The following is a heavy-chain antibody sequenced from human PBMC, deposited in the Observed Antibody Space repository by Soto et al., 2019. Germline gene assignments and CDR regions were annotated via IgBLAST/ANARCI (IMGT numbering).Heavy chain of an antibody. V-gene: IGHV3-73*02. CDR2: IRDRANNYAT. CDR3: TGPRYYYDDSGSDY. J-gene: IGHJ4*02. Sequence: QLVESGGGLVQPGGYLKLSCAASGFIFNGSAIHWVRQASGQWLEWLGRIRDRANNYATAYAASVNGRFTISRDDSKSTAYLEMDSLKTEDTALYYCTGPRYYYDDSGSDYWGQVALGTVSS. CDR1: GFIFNGSA. D-gene: IGHD3-22*01.